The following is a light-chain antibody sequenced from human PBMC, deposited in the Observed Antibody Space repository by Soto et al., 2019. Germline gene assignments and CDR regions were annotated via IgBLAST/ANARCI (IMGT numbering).Light chain of an antibody. CDR3: SSYTGSSPRV. CDR1: SSDVGGYNH. Sequence: QSALTQPASVSGSPGQSITISCTGTSSDVGGYNHVSWYQQHPGKAPKLMIYEVSKRPSGVSNRFSGSKSGNTASLTISGLQAEDEADYYCSSYTGSSPRVFGGGTKLTVL. V-gene: IGLV2-14*01. CDR2: EVS. J-gene: IGLJ3*02.